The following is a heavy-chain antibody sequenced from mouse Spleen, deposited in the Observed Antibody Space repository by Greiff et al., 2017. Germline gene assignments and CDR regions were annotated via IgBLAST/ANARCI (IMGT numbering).Heavy chain of an antibody. CDR2: IHPSDSDT. J-gene: IGHJ4*01. Sequence: QVQLQQPGAELVKPGASVKVSCMASGYTFTSYWMHWVKQRPGQGLEWIGRIHPSDSDTNYNQKFKGKATLTVDKSSSTAYMQLSSLTSEDSAVYYCAIDSYYYAMDYWGQGTSVTVSS. CDR3: AIDSYYYAMDY. V-gene: IGHV1-74*01. CDR1: GYTFTSYW.